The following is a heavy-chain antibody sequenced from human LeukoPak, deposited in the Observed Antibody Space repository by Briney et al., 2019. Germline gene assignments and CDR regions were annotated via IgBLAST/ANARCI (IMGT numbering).Heavy chain of an antibody. CDR3: ARAGLRSPDAFDI. CDR1: GGSISSQY. J-gene: IGHJ3*02. CDR2: IYYGGST. D-gene: IGHD3-10*01. Sequence: SETLSLTCTVSGGSISSQYWSSIGQPAGKRVEGIGYIYYGGSTNSNPSLKSRVTISLDTSKVQFYVKLSSVTAADTALYYCARAGLRSPDAFDIWGQGTMVTVSS. V-gene: IGHV4-59*11.